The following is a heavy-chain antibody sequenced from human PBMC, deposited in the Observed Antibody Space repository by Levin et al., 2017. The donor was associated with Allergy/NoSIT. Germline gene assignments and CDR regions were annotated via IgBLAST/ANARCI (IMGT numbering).Heavy chain of an antibody. CDR2: IYPGDSDT. V-gene: IGHV5-51*01. CDR3: ARLGAYCGGDCYSTHAFDS. Sequence: AASVKVSCKGSGYSFTSYWIGWVRQMPGKGLEWMGIIYPGDSDTRYSPSFQGQVTISADKSISTAYLQWSSLKASDTAMYYCARLGAYCGGDCYSTHAFDSWGQGTMVTVSS. CDR1: GYSFTSYW. J-gene: IGHJ3*02. D-gene: IGHD2-21*02.